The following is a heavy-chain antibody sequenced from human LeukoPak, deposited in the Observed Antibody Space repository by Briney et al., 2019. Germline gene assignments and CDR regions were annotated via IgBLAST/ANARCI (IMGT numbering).Heavy chain of an antibody. CDR1: GFTFSSYA. V-gene: IGHV3-23*01. CDR3: VKGSSSSRPYYFDY. J-gene: IGHJ4*02. CDR2: ITSSGGST. Sequence: GGFLRLSCAASGFTFSSYAMSWVRQAPGTGLEWVSAITSSGGSTYHADSVKGRFTISRDNSKNTLYLQMNSLRDEDTAVYYCVKGSSSSRPYYFDYWGQGTLVTVSS. D-gene: IGHD2-2*01.